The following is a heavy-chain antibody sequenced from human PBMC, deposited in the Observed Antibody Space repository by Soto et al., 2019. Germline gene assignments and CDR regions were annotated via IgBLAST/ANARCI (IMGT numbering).Heavy chain of an antibody. V-gene: IGHV1-69*08. D-gene: IGHD3-16*01. CDR1: GTIFSSYT. J-gene: IGHJ6*02. Sequence: QVQLVQSGAEVKKPGSSVRVSCKASGTIFSSYTISWVRQAPGQGLEWMGRIIPILGETNSAQKFQGRVTLXTDKSTHTAYMELNSLRLEDTALYYCARGLGGRMDDWGQGTTVTVSS. CDR3: ARGLGGRMDD. CDR2: IIPILGET.